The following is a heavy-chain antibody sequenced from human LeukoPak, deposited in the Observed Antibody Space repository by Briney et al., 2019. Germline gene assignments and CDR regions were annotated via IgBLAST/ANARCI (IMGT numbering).Heavy chain of an antibody. J-gene: IGHJ4*02. CDR2: ISSSGSTI. V-gene: IGHV3-48*03. Sequence: GGSLRLSCAASGFIFRSYEMNWVREAPGKGLEWVSYISSSGSTIYYADSVKGRFTLCKDNAKNALYLQMNSLRAEDTAVYYCARTGGSYPYYFEYWGQGTLVTVSS. CDR1: GFIFRSYE. D-gene: IGHD1-26*01. CDR3: ARTGGSYPYYFEY.